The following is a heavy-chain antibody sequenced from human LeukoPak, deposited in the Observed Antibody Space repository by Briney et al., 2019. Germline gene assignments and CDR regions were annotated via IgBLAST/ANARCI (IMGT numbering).Heavy chain of an antibody. J-gene: IGHJ4*02. Sequence: PSETLSLTCGVSGGSIDSTNYWSWVRQAPGKGLEWVGRIRSKTDGGTTDYAAPVTGIFTISRDDAKNTLYLQMNSLKTEDTAVYYCTSGIGTIDFWGQGTLVTVSS. CDR2: IRSKTDGGTT. CDR1: GGSIDSTNY. V-gene: IGHV3-15*01. D-gene: IGHD6-13*01. CDR3: TSGIGTIDF.